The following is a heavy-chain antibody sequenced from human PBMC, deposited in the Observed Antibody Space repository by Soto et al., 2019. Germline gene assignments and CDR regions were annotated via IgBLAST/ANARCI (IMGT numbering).Heavy chain of an antibody. CDR2: ISSSGSTI. D-gene: IGHD4-17*01. CDR3: ARDLRGHYGP. CDR1: GFTFSSYE. Sequence: PGGSLRLSCAASGFTFSSYEMNWVRQAPGKGLEWVSYISSSGSTIYYADSVKGRFTISRDNAKNSLYLQMNGLRPEDTAMYYCARDLRGHYGPWGQGTMVTV. J-gene: IGHJ3*01. V-gene: IGHV3-48*03.